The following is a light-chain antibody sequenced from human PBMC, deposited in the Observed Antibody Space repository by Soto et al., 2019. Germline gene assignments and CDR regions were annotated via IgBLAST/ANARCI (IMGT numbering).Light chain of an antibody. V-gene: IGKV3-20*01. J-gene: IGKJ2*01. CDR3: QYYGGYYGSSXRYT. CDR2: GAF. CDR1: QNVSSNY. Sequence: EIVLTQSPGTLSLSPGERATLSCRASQNVSSNYLAWYQQRPGQAPRLLMYGAFIRATGIPDRISGSGSGTDFTVTISRLEPEDFAVYYCQYYGGYYGSSXRYTFGQGTK.